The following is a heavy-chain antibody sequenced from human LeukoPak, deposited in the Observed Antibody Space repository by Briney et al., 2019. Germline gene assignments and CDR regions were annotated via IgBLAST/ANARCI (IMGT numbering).Heavy chain of an antibody. CDR1: GGSFSGYY. V-gene: IGHV4-34*01. CDR3: ARGVHGDYRWYFDL. D-gene: IGHD4-17*01. Sequence: PSETPSLTCAVYGGSFSGYYWSWIRQPPGKGLEWIGEINHSGSTNYNPSLKSRVTISVDTSKNQFSLKLSSVTAADTAVYYCARGVHGDYRWYFDLWGRGTLVTVSS. J-gene: IGHJ2*01. CDR2: INHSGST.